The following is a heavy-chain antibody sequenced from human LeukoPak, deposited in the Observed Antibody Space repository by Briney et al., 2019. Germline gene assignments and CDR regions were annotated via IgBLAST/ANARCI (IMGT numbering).Heavy chain of an antibody. Sequence: GGSLRLSCAASGFTFDDYGMSWVRQAPGKGLEWVSGINWNGGSTGYADSVKGRFTISRDNAKNSLYLQMNSLRAEDTAVYYCARGLLGYCSSTSCSQFGYWGQGTLVTVSS. D-gene: IGHD2-2*01. V-gene: IGHV3-20*04. CDR3: ARGLLGYCSSTSCSQFGY. CDR2: INWNGGST. J-gene: IGHJ4*02. CDR1: GFTFDDYG.